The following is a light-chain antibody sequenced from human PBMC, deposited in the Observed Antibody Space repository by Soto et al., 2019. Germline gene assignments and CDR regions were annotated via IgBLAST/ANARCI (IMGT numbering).Light chain of an antibody. J-gene: IGLJ1*01. V-gene: IGLV2-14*01. CDR3: SSYTSSRTLV. CDR2: EVS. CDR1: SSDVGGYNY. Sequence: QSVLTQPASVSGSPGQSITISCTGTSSDVGGYNYVSWYQHHPGKAPELMIYEVSNRPSGVSDRFSGSKSGNTASLTISGLQAEDEADYHCSSYTSSRTLVFGTGTKVTV.